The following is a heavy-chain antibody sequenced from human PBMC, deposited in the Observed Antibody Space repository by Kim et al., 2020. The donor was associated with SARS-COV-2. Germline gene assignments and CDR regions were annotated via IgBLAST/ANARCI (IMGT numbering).Heavy chain of an antibody. Sequence: PSLKSRVTISVDTSKNQFSLKLSSVTAADTAVYYCARALRQWELLDTIGYWGQGTLVTVSS. J-gene: IGHJ4*02. CDR3: ARALRQWELLDTIGY. V-gene: IGHV4-34*01. D-gene: IGHD1-26*01.